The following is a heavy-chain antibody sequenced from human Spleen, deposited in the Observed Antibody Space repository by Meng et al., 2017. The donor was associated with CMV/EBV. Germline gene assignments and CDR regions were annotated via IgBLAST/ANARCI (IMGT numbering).Heavy chain of an antibody. CDR2: ISSHSGDT. Sequence: ASVKVSCKASGYTITTYGLSWVRQAPGQGLEWMGWISSHSGDTNYAPKVQGRVTMTTDTSTNTAYMELRSLRSDDTAIYYCATDEVLPPTAAATYQHWGHGTLVTVSS. V-gene: IGHV1-18*01. D-gene: IGHD6-13*01. J-gene: IGHJ1*01. CDR3: ATDEVLPPTAAATYQH. CDR1: GYTITTYG.